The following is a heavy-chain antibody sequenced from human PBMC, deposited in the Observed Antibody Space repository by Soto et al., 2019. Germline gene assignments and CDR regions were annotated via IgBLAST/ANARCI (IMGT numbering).Heavy chain of an antibody. J-gene: IGHJ6*02. Sequence: SLRLSCAASGFTFSSYSMNWVRQAPGKGLEWVSSISSSSSYIYYADSVKGRFTISRDNAKNSLYLQMNSLRAEDTAVYYCARDASVDYGSGSYYPYYYYYGMDVWGQGTTVTVSS. V-gene: IGHV3-21*01. CDR2: ISSSSSYI. CDR3: ARDASVDYGSGSYYPYYYYYGMDV. CDR1: GFTFSSYS. D-gene: IGHD3-10*01.